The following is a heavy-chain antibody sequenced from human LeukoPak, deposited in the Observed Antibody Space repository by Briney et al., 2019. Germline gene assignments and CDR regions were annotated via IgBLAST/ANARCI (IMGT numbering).Heavy chain of an antibody. CDR3: AKDRGYYGSGSYYNIEY. Sequence: GGSLRLSCAASGFTFSSYGMDWVRQAPGKGLEWVAFIRYDGSNKYYADSVKGRFTISRDNSKNTLYMQMNSLRAEDTAVYYCAKDRGYYGSGSYYNIEYWGQGTLVTVSS. CDR2: IRYDGSNK. V-gene: IGHV3-30*02. CDR1: GFTFSSYG. J-gene: IGHJ4*02. D-gene: IGHD3-10*01.